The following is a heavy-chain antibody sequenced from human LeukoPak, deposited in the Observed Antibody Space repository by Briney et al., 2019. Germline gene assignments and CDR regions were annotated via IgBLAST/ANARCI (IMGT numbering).Heavy chain of an antibody. D-gene: IGHD5-12*01. CDR3: ARTQYTGYDRDAFDI. CDR2: INHGGST. V-gene: IGHV4-34*01. J-gene: IGHJ3*02. Sequence: SETLSLTCAVYGGSFSGYYWTWIRQPPGKGLEWIGEINHGGSTNYNPSLKSRVTISVDTSKNQFSLKLRSVTAADTAVYYCARTQYTGYDRDAFDIWGQGTMVTVSS. CDR1: GGSFSGYY.